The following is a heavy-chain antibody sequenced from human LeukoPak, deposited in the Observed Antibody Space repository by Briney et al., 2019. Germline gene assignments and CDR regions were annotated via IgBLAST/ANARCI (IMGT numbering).Heavy chain of an antibody. CDR1: GGSISSGGYY. J-gene: IGHJ4*02. CDR3: ARTSNPLLPSLGY. V-gene: IGHV4-31*03. CDR2: IYYSGST. D-gene: IGHD3-10*01. Sequence: SETLSLSCTVSGGSISSGGYYRSWIRQHPGKGLEWIGYIYYSGSTYYNPSLKSRVTISVDTSKNQFSLKLSSVTAADTAVYYCARTSNPLLPSLGYWGQGTLVTVSS.